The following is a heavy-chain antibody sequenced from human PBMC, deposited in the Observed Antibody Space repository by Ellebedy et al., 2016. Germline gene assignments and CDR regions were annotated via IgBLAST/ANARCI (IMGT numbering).Heavy chain of an antibody. CDR3: ARNVLRYFDWLTYFDY. V-gene: IGHV1-2*02. Sequence: ASVKVSCXASGYTFSGYYMEWVRQAPGQGLEWMGWINSNSGGTDYAQKLQGRVTMTTDTSTSTAYMELRSLRSDDTAVYYCARNVLRYFDWLTYFDYWGQGTLVTVSS. CDR2: INSNSGGT. CDR1: GYTFSGYY. D-gene: IGHD3-9*01. J-gene: IGHJ4*02.